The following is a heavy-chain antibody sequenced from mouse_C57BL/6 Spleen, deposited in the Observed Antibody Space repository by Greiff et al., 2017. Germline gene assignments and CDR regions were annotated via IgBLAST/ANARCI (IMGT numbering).Heavy chain of an antibody. J-gene: IGHJ2*01. V-gene: IGHV1-50*01. CDR1: GYTFTSYW. D-gene: IGHD4-1*01. CDR2: IDPSDSYT. Sequence: QVQLQQPGAELVKPGASVKLSCKASGYTFTSYWMQWVKQRPGQGLEWIGEIDPSDSYTNSNQKFKGKATLTVDTSSSTAYMQLSSMTSEDSAVYYCARCGTGPYYFDYWGQGTTLTVSS. CDR3: ARCGTGPYYFDY.